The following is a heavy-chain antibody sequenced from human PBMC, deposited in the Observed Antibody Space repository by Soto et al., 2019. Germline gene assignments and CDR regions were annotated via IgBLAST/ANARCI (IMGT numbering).Heavy chain of an antibody. CDR3: ATEGSSCTSGNCRLDF. V-gene: IGHV3-30*02. D-gene: IGHD2-15*01. Sequence: PGGSLRLSCAASGFTFGNRGIHWVRQAPGKGLEWVAVIRHDGSNTWHADSVKGRFTISRDNSRNTLYLQMDSLRAEDTAVYYCATEGSSCTSGNCRLDFWGQGTLVTVSS. J-gene: IGHJ4*02. CDR2: IRHDGSNT. CDR1: GFTFGNRG.